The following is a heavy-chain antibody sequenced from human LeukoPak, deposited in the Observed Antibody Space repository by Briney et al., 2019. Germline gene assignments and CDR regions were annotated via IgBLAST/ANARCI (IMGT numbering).Heavy chain of an antibody. V-gene: IGHV4-59*11. Sequence: SETLSLTCTVSGGSISSHYWSWIRQPPGKGLEWIGYIYYSGSTNYNPSLKSRVTISVDTSKNQFSLKLSSVTAADTAVYYCARALAVRGKVYYYYYYMEVWGKGTTVTVSS. CDR2: IYYSGST. D-gene: IGHD3-10*01. J-gene: IGHJ6*03. CDR3: ARALAVRGKVYYYYYYMEV. CDR1: GGSISSHY.